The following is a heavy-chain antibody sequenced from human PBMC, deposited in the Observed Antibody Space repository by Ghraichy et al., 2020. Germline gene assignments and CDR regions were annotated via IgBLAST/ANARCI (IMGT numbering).Heavy chain of an antibody. CDR1: GFTFSSYS. D-gene: IGHD1-26*01. J-gene: IGHJ4*02. Sequence: LSLTCAASGFTFSSYSMNWVRQAPGKGLEWVSSISSSSSYIYYADSVKGRFTISRDNAKNSLYLQMNSLRAEDTAVYYCARLGVLGSYTSYWGQGTLVTVSS. V-gene: IGHV3-21*01. CDR2: ISSSSSYI. CDR3: ARLGVLGSYTSY.